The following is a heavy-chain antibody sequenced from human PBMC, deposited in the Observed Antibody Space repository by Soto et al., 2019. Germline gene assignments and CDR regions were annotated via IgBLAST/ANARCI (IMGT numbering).Heavy chain of an antibody. D-gene: IGHD5-18*01. CDR3: TREPPREYSYGSLDY. Sequence: GGSLRLSCAASGFTFSDHYMDWVRQAPGKGLEWVGRIRNKAHSYTAEYAASVKGRFTISRDDSKNALYLQMNSLKTEDTAVYYCTREPPREYSYGSLDYWGQGTLVTVSS. CDR2: IRNKAHSYTA. CDR1: GFTFSDHY. V-gene: IGHV3-72*01. J-gene: IGHJ4*02.